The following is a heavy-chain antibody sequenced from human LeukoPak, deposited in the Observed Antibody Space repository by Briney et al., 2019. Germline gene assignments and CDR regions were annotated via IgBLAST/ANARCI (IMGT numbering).Heavy chain of an antibody. CDR2: INHSGST. Sequence: SETLSLTCAVYGGSFSGYYWSWVRQPPGKGLEWVGAINHSGSTNYNPFLKSRVTIAVDTSKNQFSLKLSSVTAEDTAVYYCARGREWELILDDAFDIWGQGTMVTVSS. CDR3: ARGREWELILDDAFDI. J-gene: IGHJ3*02. D-gene: IGHD1-26*01. V-gene: IGHV4-34*01. CDR1: GGSFSGYY.